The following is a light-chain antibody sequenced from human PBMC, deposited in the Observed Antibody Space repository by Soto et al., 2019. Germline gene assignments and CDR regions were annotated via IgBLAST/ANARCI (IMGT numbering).Light chain of an antibody. Sequence: QSVLTQPASVSGSPGQSITISCTGTSSDVGGYNYVSWYQQHPGKATKLMIYDVSNRPSGVSNRFSGSKSGNTASLTISVRKDEDESDYFCSSYTSTSTPDVFGTGTKVT. CDR1: SSDVGGYNY. CDR2: DVS. J-gene: IGLJ1*01. V-gene: IGLV2-14*01. CDR3: SSYTSTSTPDV.